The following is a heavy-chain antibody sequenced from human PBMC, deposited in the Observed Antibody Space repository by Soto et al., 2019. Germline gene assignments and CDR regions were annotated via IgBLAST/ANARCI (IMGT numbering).Heavy chain of an antibody. Sequence: QVQLVQSGAEEKKPGASVKVSCKASGYTFTSYAMHWVRQAPGQRLEWMGWINAGNGNTKYSQKFQGRVTITRDTSASTAYMELSSLRSEDTAVYYWARVGGWYVPDYWGQGTLVTVSS. D-gene: IGHD6-19*01. CDR3: ARVGGWYVPDY. J-gene: IGHJ4*02. CDR1: GYTFTSYA. CDR2: INAGNGNT. V-gene: IGHV1-3*05.